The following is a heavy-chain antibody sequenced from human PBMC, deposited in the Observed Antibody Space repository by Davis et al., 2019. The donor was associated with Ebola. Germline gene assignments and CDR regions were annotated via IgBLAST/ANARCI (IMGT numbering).Heavy chain of an antibody. Sequence: PSETLSLTCTVSGDSITSYYWTWIRQPPGKGLEWIGYISYSGGTNYSPSLNSRVTISLDTSRNQFSLKLSSVTAADTAVYYCARGVYGAYFDNWGQGTLVTVSS. CDR3: ARGVYGAYFDN. CDR2: ISYSGGT. D-gene: IGHD4-17*01. J-gene: IGHJ4*02. CDR1: GDSITSYY. V-gene: IGHV4-59*01.